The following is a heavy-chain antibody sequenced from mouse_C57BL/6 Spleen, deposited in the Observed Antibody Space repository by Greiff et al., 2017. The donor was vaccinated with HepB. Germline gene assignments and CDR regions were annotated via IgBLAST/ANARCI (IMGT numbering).Heavy chain of an antibody. D-gene: IGHD1-1*01. J-gene: IGHJ1*03. CDR2: ISDGGSYT. V-gene: IGHV5-4*01. Sequence: LEWVATISDGGSYTYYPDNVKGRFTISRDNAKNNLYLQMSHLKSEDTAMYYCARFYYYGSSYVGYFDVWGTGTTVTVSS. CDR3: ARFYYYGSSYVGYFDV.